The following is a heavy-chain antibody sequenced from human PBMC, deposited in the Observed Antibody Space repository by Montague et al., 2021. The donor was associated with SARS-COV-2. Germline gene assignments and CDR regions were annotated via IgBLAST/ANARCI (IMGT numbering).Heavy chain of an antibody. D-gene: IGHD1-1*01. CDR2: VNYGGST. J-gene: IGHJ4*02. CDR1: GGSFSDYH. V-gene: IGHV4-34*01. Sequence: SETLSLTCAVYGGSFSDYHWTWIRQSPGGGLEWIGQVNYGGSTNYNPSLRSRVTISIDTSKNQFSLKLTSVTAADTAVYYCARVAPGYWGQGTLVTVSS. CDR3: ARVAPGY.